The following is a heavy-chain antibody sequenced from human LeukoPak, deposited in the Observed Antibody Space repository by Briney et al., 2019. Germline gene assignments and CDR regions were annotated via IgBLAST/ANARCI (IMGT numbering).Heavy chain of an antibody. V-gene: IGHV3-23*01. Sequence: PGESLRLSCAASGFTFSSNTRSWVRQAPGKGLEWVAAITGSGGSTYYADSVRGRFTISRDNSKTTVYLQMNSLRAEDPAIYYCAKAVGSSGYFSRDAFDIWGQGTMVTVSS. CDR1: GFTFSSNT. CDR2: ITGSGGST. CDR3: AKAVGSSGYFSRDAFDI. D-gene: IGHD3-22*01. J-gene: IGHJ3*02.